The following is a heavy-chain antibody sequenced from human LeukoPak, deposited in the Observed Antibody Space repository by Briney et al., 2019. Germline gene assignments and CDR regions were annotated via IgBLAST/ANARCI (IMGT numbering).Heavy chain of an antibody. CDR1: GFNFNTYA. V-gene: IGHV3-30*04. D-gene: IGHD2/OR15-2a*01. CDR3: ARVSKPGWYDYYYMDV. CDR2: VLFDGSDQ. J-gene: IGHJ6*03. Sequence: GRSLRLSCAASGFNFNTYAMKWVRQAPGKGLEWLAVVLFDGSDQYYADSVQGRFTISRDNSQNTLYLQMDSLRVEDTAVYYCARVSKPGWYDYYYMDVWGKGTTVTVSS.